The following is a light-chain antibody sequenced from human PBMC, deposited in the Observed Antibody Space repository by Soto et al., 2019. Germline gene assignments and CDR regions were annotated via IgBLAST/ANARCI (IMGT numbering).Light chain of an antibody. CDR1: QRITTY. V-gene: IGKV1-39*01. CDR2: TAA. CDR3: QQSYRTPYT. Sequence: IHMTQSPSSLSASVGDRVTITCRASQRITTYLNWYQQKPGKAPKLLISTAATLQGGVPSRFSGSGSGTDFTLTITTLQPEDFATYFCQQSYRTPYTFGHGTKLEIK. J-gene: IGKJ2*01.